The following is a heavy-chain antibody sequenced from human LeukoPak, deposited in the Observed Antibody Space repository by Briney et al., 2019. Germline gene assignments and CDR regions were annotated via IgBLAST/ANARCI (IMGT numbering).Heavy chain of an antibody. CDR2: MNSDGSSA. D-gene: IGHD6-6*01. CDR1: GFTFINYW. Sequence: PGGSLRLSCAASGFTFINYWMYWVRQTPGKGLMWVSRMNSDGSSANYADSVKGRFTISRDNAKNTLYLEMNSLRADDKAVYYCARAGEYRFDYWGPGTLVTVSS. V-gene: IGHV3-74*01. J-gene: IGHJ4*02. CDR3: ARAGEYRFDY.